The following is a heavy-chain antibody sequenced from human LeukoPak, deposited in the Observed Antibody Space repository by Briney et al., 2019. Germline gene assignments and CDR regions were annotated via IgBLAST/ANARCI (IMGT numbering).Heavy chain of an antibody. V-gene: IGHV2-5*01. CDR2: IYWNGDK. CDR3: ARIIAARTTWRADYYYYMDV. J-gene: IGHJ6*03. D-gene: IGHD6-6*01. CDR1: GFSLSTSGVS. Sequence: SGPTLVKPTQTLTLTCTFSGFSLSTSGVSVGWIRQPPGKALEWLALIYWNGDKRYSPSLKSRLTITKDTSKNQVVLTMTNMDPVDTATYYCARIIAARTTWRADYYYYMDVWGKGTTVTVSS.